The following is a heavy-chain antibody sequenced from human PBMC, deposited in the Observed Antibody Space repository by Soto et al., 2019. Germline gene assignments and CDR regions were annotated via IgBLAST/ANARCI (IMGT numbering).Heavy chain of an antibody. Sequence: QVQLVDSGGGVVQPGRSLRLSCSASGFIVSHYGMHWVRQAPGRGLEWVAVISHDEINKFYADSVKGRFTISRDNSRNRLYLQMNSMRTEDTAVYYCAKDQDTGSAFDNWGQGTLVTGSS. CDR1: GFIVSHYG. J-gene: IGHJ4*02. D-gene: IGHD5-18*01. CDR3: AKDQDTGSAFDN. V-gene: IGHV3-30*18. CDR2: ISHDEINK.